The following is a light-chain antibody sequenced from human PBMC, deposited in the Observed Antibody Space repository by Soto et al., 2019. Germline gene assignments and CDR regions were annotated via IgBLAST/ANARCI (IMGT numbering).Light chain of an antibody. V-gene: IGKV4-1*01. J-gene: IGKJ4*01. Sequence: DIVMTQSPDSLAVSLGERATINCNASQSLLYRNYLAWYQQKPGQPPKLLIYRASTRESGVPDRFSGSGSGTDFTLTISSLQAEDVAAYYCQQYYSSPLTFGGGTKVDIK. CDR1: QSLLYRNY. CDR3: QQYYSSPLT. CDR2: RAS.